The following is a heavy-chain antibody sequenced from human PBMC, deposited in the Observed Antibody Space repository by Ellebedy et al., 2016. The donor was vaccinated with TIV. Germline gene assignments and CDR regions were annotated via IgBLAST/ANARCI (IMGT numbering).Heavy chain of an antibody. D-gene: IGHD4-17*01. CDR3: AKFYGYYHPYYFDY. V-gene: IGHV3-23*01. CDR1: GFTFSNYA. CDR2: ISGSGGTI. J-gene: IGHJ4*02. Sequence: GESLKISCAASGFTFSNYAMSWVRQAPGQGLEWVTAISGSGGTIYYADSVKGRFTISRDKSRSTLYLQMNSLRAEDTAVYYCAKFYGYYHPYYFDYWGQGTLVTVSS.